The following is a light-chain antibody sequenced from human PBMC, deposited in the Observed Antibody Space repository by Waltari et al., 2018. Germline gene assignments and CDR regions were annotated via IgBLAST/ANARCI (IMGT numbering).Light chain of an antibody. Sequence: DIQMTQSPSTLSASVGDRVTITCRASQSISNWLAWYQQKPGKAPKLLIYKASTLESGVPSRFSGRGSVTEFTLTISRLQPDDFATYYCQQYNSYSLLTFGGGTKVEIK. CDR2: KAS. CDR1: QSISNW. J-gene: IGKJ4*01. V-gene: IGKV1-5*03. CDR3: QQYNSYSLLT.